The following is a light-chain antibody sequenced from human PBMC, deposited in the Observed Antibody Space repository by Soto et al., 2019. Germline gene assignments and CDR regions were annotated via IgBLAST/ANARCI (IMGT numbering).Light chain of an antibody. Sequence: EIVMTQSPGTLSLSPGERATLSCRASQSVSNNYLAWYQQKPGQAPRLLIYGASTRATGIPARFSGSGSGTDFTLTISSLEPEDFAVYFCQQRSNWPPSLTFGGGTKVDIK. V-gene: IGKV3D-20*02. CDR3: QQRSNWPPSLT. CDR2: GAS. CDR1: QSVSNNY. J-gene: IGKJ4*01.